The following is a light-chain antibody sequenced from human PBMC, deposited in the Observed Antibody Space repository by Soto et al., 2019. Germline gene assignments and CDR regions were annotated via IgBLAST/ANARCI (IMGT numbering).Light chain of an antibody. CDR3: SSYRSGNTYV. V-gene: IGLV2-14*01. CDR1: RSDVGGYEY. Sequence: QSALTQPASVSGSPGQSITISCTGTRSDVGGYEYVSWYQQHPGKAPKLIIYEVFDRPAAVSRRFSGSKSGNTASLTISGLQAEDEADYHCSSYRSGNTYVFGTGTKLTVL. J-gene: IGLJ1*01. CDR2: EVF.